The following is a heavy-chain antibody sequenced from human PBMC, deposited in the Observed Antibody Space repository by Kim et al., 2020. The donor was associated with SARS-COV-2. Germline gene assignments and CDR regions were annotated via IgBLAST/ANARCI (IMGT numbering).Heavy chain of an antibody. D-gene: IGHD2-21*02. V-gene: IGHV3-53*01. J-gene: IGHJ6*02. Sequence: SVGGRFTISRDKSRNTVEFQMNSLRAEDTAVYYCARLGPVTANYYYGMDVWGQGTTVTVSS. CDR3: ARLGPVTANYYYGMDV.